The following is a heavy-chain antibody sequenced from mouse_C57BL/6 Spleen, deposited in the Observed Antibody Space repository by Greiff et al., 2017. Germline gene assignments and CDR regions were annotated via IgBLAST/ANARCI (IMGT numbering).Heavy chain of an antibody. CDR3: ARSTADYDKED. J-gene: IGHJ4*01. CDR1: GYTFTDYY. Sequence: EVQLQQSGPVLVKPGASVKMSCKASGYTFTDYYMNWVKQSHGKSLEWIGVINPYNSGTSYNQKFKGKATLTVDKSSSTAYMELNSLTSEDSAVYYCARSTADYDKEDWGQGTTVTVA. V-gene: IGHV1-19*01. CDR2: INPYNSGT. D-gene: IGHD1-2*01.